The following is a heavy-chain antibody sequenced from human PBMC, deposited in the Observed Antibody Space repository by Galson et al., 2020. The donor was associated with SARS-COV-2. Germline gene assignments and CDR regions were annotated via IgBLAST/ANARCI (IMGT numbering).Heavy chain of an antibody. V-gene: IGHV4-39*02. Sequence: ASETLSLTCNASVSSSLRYYWGWVRQSPGKGLEWIGTVFITGATYYSPSLKSRVTISVDSTNRHFSLRLDSVTAADTAMYYCVADSGNWPSGFDYWGQGKLVTVSS. CDR1: VSSSLRYY. CDR3: VADSGNWPSGFDY. D-gene: IGHD5-12*01. CDR2: VFITGAT. J-gene: IGHJ4*02.